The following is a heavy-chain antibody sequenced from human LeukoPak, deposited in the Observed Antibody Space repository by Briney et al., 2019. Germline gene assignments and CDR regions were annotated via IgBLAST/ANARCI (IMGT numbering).Heavy chain of an antibody. D-gene: IGHD3-3*01. V-gene: IGHV3-23*01. CDR3: AKDEYDDFWSGPEY. CDR1: GFTFSSYA. CDR2: ITGSGGST. Sequence: QPGGSLRLSCAASGFTFSSYAMNWVRQAPGKGLEWVSTITGSGGSTYYADSVKGRFTISRDNSKNTLYLQMNSLKGEDTAVYYCAKDEYDDFWSGPEYWGRGTLVAVSS. J-gene: IGHJ4*02.